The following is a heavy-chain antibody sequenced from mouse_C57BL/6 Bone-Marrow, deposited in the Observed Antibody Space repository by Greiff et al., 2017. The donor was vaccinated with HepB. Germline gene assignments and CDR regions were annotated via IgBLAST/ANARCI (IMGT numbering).Heavy chain of an antibody. CDR2: IYPGDGDT. CDR1: GYAFSSSW. V-gene: IGHV1-82*01. D-gene: IGHD2-4*01. J-gene: IGHJ2*01. CDR3: ARGRSTMITFDY. Sequence: VQLQQSGPELVKPGASVKISCKASGYAFSSSWMNWVKQRPGKGLEWIGRIYPGDGDTNYNGKFKGKATLTADKSSSTAYMQLSSLTSEDSAVYFCARGRSTMITFDYWGQGTTLTVSS.